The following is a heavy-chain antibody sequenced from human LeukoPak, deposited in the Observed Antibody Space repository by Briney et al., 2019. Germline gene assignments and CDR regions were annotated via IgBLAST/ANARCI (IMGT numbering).Heavy chain of an antibody. J-gene: IGHJ6*03. CDR3: ARGGDHPTYLFQYMDV. V-gene: IGHV3-48*03. Sequence: GGSLRLSCAASGFTFSSYGMNWVRQAPGKGLEWVSYISSSGSTIYYADSVKGRFTISRDNAKNSLYLQMNSLRAEDTAVYYCARGGDHPTYLFQYMDVWGKGTPVTVSS. CDR1: GFTFSSYG. D-gene: IGHD3-16*01. CDR2: ISSSGSTI.